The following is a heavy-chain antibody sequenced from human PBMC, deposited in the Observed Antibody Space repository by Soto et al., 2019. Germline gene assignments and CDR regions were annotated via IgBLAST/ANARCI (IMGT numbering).Heavy chain of an antibody. V-gene: IGHV3-53*01. D-gene: IGHD3-22*01. Sequence: GGSLRLSCAASVFTVSSNYMSWVRQAPGKGLEWVSVIYSGGSTYYADSVKGRFTISRDNSKNTLYLQMNSLRAEDTAVYYCARGDYYDSSGYSLEYWGQGTMVTVSS. CDR2: IYSGGST. J-gene: IGHJ4*02. CDR3: ARGDYYDSSGYSLEY. CDR1: VFTVSSNY.